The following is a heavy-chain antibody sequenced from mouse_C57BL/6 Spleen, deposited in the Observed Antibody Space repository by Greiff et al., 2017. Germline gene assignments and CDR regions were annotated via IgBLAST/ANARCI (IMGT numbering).Heavy chain of an antibody. D-gene: IGHD2-3*01. CDR3: ARADYDGYYGGFAY. CDR1: GYSITSGYD. J-gene: IGHJ3*01. Sequence: VQLQASGPGMVKPSQSLSLTCTVTGYSITSGYDWHWIRHFPGNKLEWMGYISYSGSTNYNPSLKSRISITHDTSKNHFFLKLNSVTTEDTATYYWARADYDGYYGGFAYWGQGTLVTVSA. CDR2: ISYSGST. V-gene: IGHV3-1*01.